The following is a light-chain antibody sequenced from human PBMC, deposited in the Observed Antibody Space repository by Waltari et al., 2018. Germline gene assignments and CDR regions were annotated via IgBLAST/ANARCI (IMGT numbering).Light chain of an antibody. CDR1: QRIDRW. CDR3: KQYHSDLLS. CDR2: ESS. V-gene: IGKV1-5*03. J-gene: IGKJ4*01. Sequence: DIQMTQSPSTLPASAGDRVTMNCRAIQRIDRWLAWYQQKPGKAPRFIIYESSSLESGVPARFSGSGFGTEFTLTINNLQPDDFATYYCKQYHSDLLSFGGGTRVEIK.